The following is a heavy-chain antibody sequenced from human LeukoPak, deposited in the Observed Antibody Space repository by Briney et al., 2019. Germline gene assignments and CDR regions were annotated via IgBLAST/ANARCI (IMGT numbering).Heavy chain of an antibody. J-gene: IGHJ6*02. CDR2: ISYDGSNK. CDR1: GFTFSSYG. Sequence: GRSLRLSCAASGFTFSSYGMHWVRQAPGKGLEWVAVISYDGSNKCYADSVKGRFTISRDNSKNTLYLQMNSLRAEDTAVYYCAKEGGYSYGLYGMDVWGQGTTVTVSS. CDR3: AKEGGYSYGLYGMDV. D-gene: IGHD5-18*01. V-gene: IGHV3-30*18.